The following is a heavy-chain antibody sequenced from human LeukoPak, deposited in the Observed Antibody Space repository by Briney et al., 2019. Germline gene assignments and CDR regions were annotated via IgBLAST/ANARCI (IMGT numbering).Heavy chain of an antibody. D-gene: IGHD3-16*01. CDR2: MNPNSGDT. CDR3: VRSLRNSYIDY. J-gene: IGHJ4*02. Sequence: ASVKVSCKASGYTFTGYYMHWVRQAPGQGLEWLGWMNPNSGDTGYAQKFQGRVTMTRNTSIGTAYVELSSLTSEDTAVYYCVRSLRNSYIDYWGQGTLVAASS. CDR1: GYTFTGYY. V-gene: IGHV1-8*02.